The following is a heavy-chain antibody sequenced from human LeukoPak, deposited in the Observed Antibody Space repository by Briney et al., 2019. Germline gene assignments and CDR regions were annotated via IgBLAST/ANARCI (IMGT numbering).Heavy chain of an antibody. D-gene: IGHD6-19*01. CDR1: GGSITTYQ. V-gene: IGHV4-4*07. CDR2: IYTSGNT. CDR3: ARDRHSSGWYGYFDL. J-gene: IGHJ2*01. Sequence: TSETLSLTCTVSGGSITTYQWTWIRQPAGKGLEWIGLIYTSGNTNYNPSLKSRVTMSVDTSKNQFFLKLSSVTAADTAVYYCARDRHSSGWYGYFDLWGRGTLVTVSS.